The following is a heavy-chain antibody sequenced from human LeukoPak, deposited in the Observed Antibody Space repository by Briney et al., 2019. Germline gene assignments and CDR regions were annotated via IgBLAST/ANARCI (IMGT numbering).Heavy chain of an antibody. D-gene: IGHD6-6*01. Sequence: PSETLSLTCTVSGGSISRGDYYWSWIRQPPGKGLEWIGYIYYSGSTYYNPSLTSQVTLSVDTSKNQFSLKLSAGTAADTAVYYCARDSVREPRDAFDIWGQGTMVTVSS. CDR2: IYYSGST. CDR1: GGSISRGDYY. CDR3: ARDSVREPRDAFDI. V-gene: IGHV4-30-4*01. J-gene: IGHJ3*02.